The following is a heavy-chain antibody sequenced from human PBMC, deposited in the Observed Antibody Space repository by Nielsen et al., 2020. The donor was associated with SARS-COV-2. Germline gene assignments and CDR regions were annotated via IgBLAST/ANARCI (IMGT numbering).Heavy chain of an antibody. CDR3: AQGSGYPYFEY. Sequence: SETLSLTCAVSGGSVSSNDWWTWVRQSPGKGLEWIGEVSHSGSTYYNPSLKSRLTISLDMSENQFSLKLNSVTAADTAVYYCAQGSGYPYFEYWGQGTLVTVSS. CDR2: VSHSGST. V-gene: IGHV4-4*02. J-gene: IGHJ4*02. D-gene: IGHD3-22*01. CDR1: GGSVSSNDW.